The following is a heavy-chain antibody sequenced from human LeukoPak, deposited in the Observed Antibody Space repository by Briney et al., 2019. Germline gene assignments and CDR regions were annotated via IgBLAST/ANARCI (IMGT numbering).Heavy chain of an antibody. CDR2: IYPGDSDT. V-gene: IGHV5-51*01. CDR1: GYSFTSYW. Sequence: GESLKISRKSSGYSFTSYWIGWVRQMPGKGLEWMGNIYPGDSDTRYTPPFQGQVTISADKSISTAYLQWSSLKASDTAIYYCARIMADIYYFDDWGQGTLVTVSS. D-gene: IGHD5-12*01. CDR3: ARIMADIYYFDD. J-gene: IGHJ4*02.